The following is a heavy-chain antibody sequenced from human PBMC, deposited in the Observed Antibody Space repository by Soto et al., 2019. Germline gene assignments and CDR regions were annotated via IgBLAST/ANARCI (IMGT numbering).Heavy chain of an antibody. D-gene: IGHD1-26*01. V-gene: IGHV3-30-3*01. CDR3: ARDPLVGAPDYFDY. CDR1: GFTFSSYP. CDR2: ISYDATTK. J-gene: IGHJ4*02. Sequence: QVPLVESGGGVVQPGRSLRLSCAAPGFTFSSYPLHWVRQAPGKGLEWVAVISYDATTKYHADSVKGRFTISRDNSKNTLYLQMNSLRDEDTAVYYCARDPLVGAPDYFDYWGQGTLVTVSA.